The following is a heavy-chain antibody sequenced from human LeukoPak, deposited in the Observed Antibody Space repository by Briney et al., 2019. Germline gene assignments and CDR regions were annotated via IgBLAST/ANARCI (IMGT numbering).Heavy chain of an antibody. CDR1: GGSIRSGSYY. CDR2: IYTSGST. D-gene: IGHD3-3*01. CDR3: ARGLRFLEWLSLHITYYFDY. Sequence: PSQTLSLTCTVSGGSIRSGSYYWSWIRQPAGKGLEWIGRIYTSGSTNYNPSLKSRVTISVDTSKNQFSLKLSSVTAADTAVYYCARGLRFLEWLSLHITYYFDYWGQGTLVTVSS. J-gene: IGHJ4*02. V-gene: IGHV4-61*02.